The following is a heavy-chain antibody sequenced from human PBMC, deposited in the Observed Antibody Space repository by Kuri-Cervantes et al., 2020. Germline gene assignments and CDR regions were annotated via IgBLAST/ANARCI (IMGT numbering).Heavy chain of an antibody. CDR2: IYPGDSDT. V-gene: IGHV5-51*01. CDR3: ARGGGYNLDYFDY. D-gene: IGHD5-24*01. Sequence: GGSLRLSCKGSGYSFTSYWIGWVRQMPGKGLEWMGIIYPGDSDTRYSPSFQGQVTISADKSISTAYLQWSSLKASDTAMYYCARGGGYNLDYFDYWGQGTLVTVSS. CDR1: GYSFTSYW. J-gene: IGHJ4*02.